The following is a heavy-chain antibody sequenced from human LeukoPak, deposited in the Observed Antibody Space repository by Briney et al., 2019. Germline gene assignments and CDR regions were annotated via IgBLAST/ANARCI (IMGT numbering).Heavy chain of an antibody. CDR1: GGSISSSSYY. V-gene: IGHV4-39*07. J-gene: IGHJ5*02. D-gene: IGHD1-1*01. CDR3: AREERFRTPNWFDP. Sequence: SETLSLTCTVSGGSISSSSYYWGWIRQPPGKGLEWIGSIYYSGSTYYNPSLKSRVTISVDASKNQFSLKLSSVTAADTAVYYCAREERFRTPNWFDPWGQGTLVTVSS. CDR2: IYYSGST.